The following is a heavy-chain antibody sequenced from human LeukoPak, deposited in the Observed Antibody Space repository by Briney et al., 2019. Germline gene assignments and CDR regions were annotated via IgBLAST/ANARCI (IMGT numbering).Heavy chain of an antibody. J-gene: IGHJ3*02. Sequence: QPGGSLRLSCAASGFTFSSYAMSWVRQAPGKGLEWVSAISGSGGSTYYADSVKGRFTISRDNSKNTLYLQMNSLRAEDTAVYYCAKDVGIQLWSPIAFDIWGQGTMVTVSP. CDR2: ISGSGGST. D-gene: IGHD5-18*01. CDR1: GFTFSSYA. CDR3: AKDVGIQLWSPIAFDI. V-gene: IGHV3-23*01.